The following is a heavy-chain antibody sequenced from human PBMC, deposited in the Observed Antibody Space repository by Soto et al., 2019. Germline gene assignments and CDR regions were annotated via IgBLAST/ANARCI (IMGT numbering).Heavy chain of an antibody. J-gene: IGHJ4*01. CDR3: AQCISSDIDN. CDR1: GYTFTSYD. D-gene: IGHD2-8*01. Sequence: QVQLVQSGAEVKKPGASVKVSCKASGYTFTSYDINWVRQATGQGLEWMGWMDPNSGNTGYAQKFQGPVTMIRTTSIATALTVKSPLRSEDAAAYHRAQCISSDIDNCGQGTKVTVYS. V-gene: IGHV1-8*01. CDR2: MDPNSGNT.